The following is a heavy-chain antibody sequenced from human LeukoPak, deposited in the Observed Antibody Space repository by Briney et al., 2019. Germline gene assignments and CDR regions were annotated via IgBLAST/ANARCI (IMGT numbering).Heavy chain of an antibody. V-gene: IGHV1-69*04. D-gene: IGHD2-21*02. J-gene: IGHJ4*02. CDR3: ANTAYCGGDCYSTSPRVKFDY. CDR2: IIPILGIA. Sequence: SVKVSCKASGGTFSSYAISWVRQAPGQGLEWMGRIIPILGIANYAQKFQGRVTITADKSTSTAYMELSSLRSEDTAVYYCANTAYCGGDCYSTSPRVKFDYWGQGTLVTVSS. CDR1: GGTFSSYA.